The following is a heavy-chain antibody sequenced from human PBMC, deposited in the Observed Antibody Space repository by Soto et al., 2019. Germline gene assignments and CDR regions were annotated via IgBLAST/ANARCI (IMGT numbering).Heavy chain of an antibody. CDR1: GFTFSSYW. CDR2: IKQDGSEK. V-gene: IGHV3-7*01. D-gene: IGHD5-12*01. J-gene: IGHJ4*02. CDR3: ARVGSGYDLDY. Sequence: GGSLRLSCAASGFTFSSYWMSWVRQAPGKGLEWVANIKQDGSEKYYVDSVKGRFTISRDNAKNSLYMQMNSLRAEDTAVYYCARVGSGYDLDYWGQGTLVTVSS.